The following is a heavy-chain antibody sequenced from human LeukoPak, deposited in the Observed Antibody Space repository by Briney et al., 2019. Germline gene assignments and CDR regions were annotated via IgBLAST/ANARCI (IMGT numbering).Heavy chain of an antibody. J-gene: IGHJ6*03. Sequence: SGPTLVKPTQTLTLTCTFSGFSLSTSGVGVGWIRQPPGKALEWLALIYWNNDKRYSPSLKSRLTITKDTSKNQVVLTMTNMDPVDTATYYRAHSELQANYDILTGLRGNYYYYYMDVWGKGTTVTVSS. V-gene: IGHV2-5*01. CDR3: AHSELQANYDILTGLRGNYYYYYMDV. CDR1: GFSLSTSGVG. D-gene: IGHD3-9*01. CDR2: IYWNNDK.